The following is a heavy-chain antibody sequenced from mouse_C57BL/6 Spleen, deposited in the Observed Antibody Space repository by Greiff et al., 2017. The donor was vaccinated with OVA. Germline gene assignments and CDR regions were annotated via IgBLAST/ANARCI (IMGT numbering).Heavy chain of an antibody. D-gene: IGHD2-3*01. J-gene: IGHJ3*01. CDR1: GYTFTSYW. Sequence: QVQLKQPGTELVKPGASVKLSCKASGYTFTSYWMHWVKQRPGQGLEWIGNINPSTGGTNYNEKCKSKATLTVDKSSSTAYMQLSSLTSEYSAVYYCARSEDGYYENWFAYWGQGTLVTVSA. CDR2: INPSTGGT. V-gene: IGHV1-53*01. CDR3: ARSEDGYYENWFAY.